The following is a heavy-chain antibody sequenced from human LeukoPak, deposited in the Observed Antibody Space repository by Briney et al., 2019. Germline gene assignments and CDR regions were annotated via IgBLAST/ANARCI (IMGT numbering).Heavy chain of an antibody. V-gene: IGHV3-48*01. J-gene: IGHJ4*02. Sequence: QAGGSLRLXCAASGFTFSSYSMNWVRLAPGKGLESVSYISSSSSTIYYADSVKGRFTISRDNAKNSLYLQMNSLRAEDTAVYYCARDGIVLMVYAIKAFDYWGQGTLVTVSS. CDR3: ARDGIVLMVYAIKAFDY. D-gene: IGHD2-8*01. CDR2: ISSSSSTI. CDR1: GFTFSSYS.